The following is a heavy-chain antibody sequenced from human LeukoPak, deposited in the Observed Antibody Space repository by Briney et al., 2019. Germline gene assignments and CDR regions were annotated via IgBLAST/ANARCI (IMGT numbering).Heavy chain of an antibody. CDR1: CGSISSGGYY. CDR3: ARDHVSGSYQPYYYGMDV. CDR2: IYYSGST. Sequence: SATMSLSCTFSCGSISSGGYYWSWIRQHPGKGLEWIGYIYYSGSTYYNPSLKSRVTISVDTSKNQFSLKLSSVTAADTAVYYCARDHVSGSYQPYYYGMDVWGKGTTVTVSS. V-gene: IGHV4-31*03. J-gene: IGHJ6*04. D-gene: IGHD3-10*01.